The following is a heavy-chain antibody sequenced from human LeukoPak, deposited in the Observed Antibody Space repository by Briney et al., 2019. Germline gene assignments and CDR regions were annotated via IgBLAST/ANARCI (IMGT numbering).Heavy chain of an antibody. CDR2: INPHSGDT. J-gene: IGHJ4*02. D-gene: IGHD6-19*01. V-gene: IGHV1-2*02. CDR1: GYTFTGNF. CDR3: AREPKYGSDWGDEGNLDY. Sequence: ASVKVSCKASGYTFTGNFIHWVRQAPGQGLEWMGWINPHSGDTHYAPKFQGRVTVTRDTSFTTAFLELRGLRFDDTAMYYCAREPKYGSDWGDEGNLDYWGQGTMATVSS.